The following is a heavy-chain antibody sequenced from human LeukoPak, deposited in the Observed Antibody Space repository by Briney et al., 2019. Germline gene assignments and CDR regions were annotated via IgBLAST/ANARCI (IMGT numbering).Heavy chain of an antibody. V-gene: IGHV1-2*02. CDR1: GYTFNSYG. CDR3: ARAPYPEPYHWVDY. Sequence: ASVKVSCKASGYTFNSYGISWVRQAPGQGLEWMGWINPNSGGTNYAQKFQGRVTMTRDTSISTAYMELSRLRSDDTAVYYCARAPYPEPYHWVDYWGQGTLVTVSS. J-gene: IGHJ4*02. D-gene: IGHD1-1*01. CDR2: INPNSGGT.